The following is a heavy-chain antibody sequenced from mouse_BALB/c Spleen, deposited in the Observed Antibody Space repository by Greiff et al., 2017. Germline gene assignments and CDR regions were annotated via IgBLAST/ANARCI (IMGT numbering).Heavy chain of an antibody. J-gene: IGHJ4*01. V-gene: IGHV3-8*02. CDR3: ARSLYYDYYGGVYYAMDY. CDR2: ISYSGST. D-gene: IGHD2-4*01. Sequence: EVKLVESGPSLVKPSQTLSLTCSVTGDSITSGYWNWIRKFPGNKLEYMGYISYSGSTYYNPSLKSRISITRDTSKNQYYLQLNSVTTEDTATYYCARSLYYDYYGGVYYAMDYWGQGTSVTVSA. CDR1: GDSITSGY.